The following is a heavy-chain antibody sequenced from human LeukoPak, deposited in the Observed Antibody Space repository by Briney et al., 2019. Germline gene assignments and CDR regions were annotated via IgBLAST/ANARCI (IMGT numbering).Heavy chain of an antibody. CDR1: GFTFSSYA. J-gene: IGHJ1*01. CDR2: ISYDGSNK. Sequence: GRSLRLSCAASGFTFSSYAMYWVRQAPGKGLEWVAVISYDGSNKYYADSVKGRFTISRDNSKNTLYLQMNSLRAEDTAVYYCARSIAAAANSAEYFQHWGQGTLVTVSP. D-gene: IGHD6-13*01. CDR3: ARSIAAAANSAEYFQH. V-gene: IGHV3-30-3*01.